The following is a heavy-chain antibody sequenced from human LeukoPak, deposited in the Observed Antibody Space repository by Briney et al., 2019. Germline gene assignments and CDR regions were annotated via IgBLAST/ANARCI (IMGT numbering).Heavy chain of an antibody. V-gene: IGHV4-34*01. J-gene: IGHJ3*01. CDR1: GGSFSGYY. D-gene: IGHD3-10*01. Sequence: SETLSLTCAVYGGSFSGYYWSWIRQPPGKGLEWIGEINHSGSTNYNPSLKSRVTISVDTSKNQFSLKLSSVTAADTAVHYCARGRPTYYYGSGSYYSSRGSIAWGQGTMVTVSS. CDR2: INHSGST. CDR3: ARGRPTYYYGSGSYYSSRGSIA.